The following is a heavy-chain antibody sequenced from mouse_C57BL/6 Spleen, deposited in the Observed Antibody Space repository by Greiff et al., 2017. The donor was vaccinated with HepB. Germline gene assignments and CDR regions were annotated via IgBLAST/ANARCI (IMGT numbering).Heavy chain of an antibody. V-gene: IGHV3-6*01. CDR1: GYSITSGYY. CDR3: ARGGGYDGYYFDY. Sequence: EVKLQESGPGLVKPSQSLSLTCSVTGYSITSGYYWNWIRQFPGNKLEWMGYISYDGSNNYNPSLKNRISITRDTSKNQFFLKLNSVTTEDTATYYCARGGGYDGYYFDYWGQGTTLTVSS. CDR2: ISYDGSN. J-gene: IGHJ2*01. D-gene: IGHD2-3*01.